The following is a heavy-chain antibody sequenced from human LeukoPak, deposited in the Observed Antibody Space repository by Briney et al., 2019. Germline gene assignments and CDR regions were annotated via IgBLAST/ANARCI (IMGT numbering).Heavy chain of an antibody. CDR2: IYSGGST. J-gene: IGHJ3*02. CDR3: ARGGSYSHNAFDI. V-gene: IGHV3-53*01. D-gene: IGHD3-10*01. CDR1: GFTVSSNY. Sequence: GGSLRLSCAASGFTVSSNYMSWVRQAPGKGLEWVSVIYSGGSTYYADSVKGRFTISRDNSKSTLYIQMNSLRAEDTAVYYCARGGSYSHNAFDIWGQGTMVTVSS.